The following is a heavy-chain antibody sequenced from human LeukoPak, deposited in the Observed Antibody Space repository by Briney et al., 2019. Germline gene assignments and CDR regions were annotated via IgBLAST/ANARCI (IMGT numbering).Heavy chain of an antibody. CDR2: IYHSGTT. Sequence: SETLSLTCAVSGDSISSGGYSWNWIRQPPGKGLEWIGYIYHSGTTYYNPSLKSRVTILVDRSKNQFSLKLGSVTAADTAVYYCARVTTVTTFDYWGQGTLVSVSS. V-gene: IGHV4-30-2*01. D-gene: IGHD4-11*01. CDR1: GDSISSGGYS. J-gene: IGHJ4*02. CDR3: ARVTTVTTFDY.